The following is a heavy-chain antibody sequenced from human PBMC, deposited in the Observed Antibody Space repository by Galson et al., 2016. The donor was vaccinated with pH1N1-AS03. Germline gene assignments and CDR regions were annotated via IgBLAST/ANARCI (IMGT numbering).Heavy chain of an antibody. J-gene: IGHJ6*02. V-gene: IGHV3-11*06. CDR3: ARDVKGYCSGGSCFERGPDEDYYNHGMDV. D-gene: IGHD2-15*01. CDR2: ISTFSSYT. Sequence: SLRLSCAASGFSFSDFYMSWIRQAPGKGLEWVSYISTFSSYTDYADSVKGRFTISRDNAKNSLHLQMNRLRAEDTAVYYCARDVKGYCSGGSCFERGPDEDYYNHGMDVWGQGTTVTVSS. CDR1: GFSFSDFY.